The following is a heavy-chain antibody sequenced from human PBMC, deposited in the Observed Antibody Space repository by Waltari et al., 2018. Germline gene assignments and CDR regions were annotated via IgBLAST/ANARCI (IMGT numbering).Heavy chain of an antibody. CDR3: ARLAAAGTPLYYFDY. CDR2: INPNSGGT. CDR1: GYTFTGYY. V-gene: IGHV1-2*02. J-gene: IGHJ4*02. Sequence: QVQLVQSGAEVKKPGASVKVSCKASGYTFTGYYMHWVRQAPGQGLEWMGRINPNSGGTNYAQKFQGRVTMTRDTSISTAYMELSRLRSDDTAVYYCARLAAAGTPLYYFDYWGQGTLVTVSS. D-gene: IGHD6-13*01.